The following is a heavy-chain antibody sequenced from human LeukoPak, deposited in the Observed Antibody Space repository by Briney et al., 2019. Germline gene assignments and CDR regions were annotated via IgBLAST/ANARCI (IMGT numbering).Heavy chain of an antibody. CDR3: ARGFGTYYYYYYMDV. CDR1: GYTFTGYY. J-gene: IGHJ6*03. V-gene: IGHV1-2*02. Sequence: ASVKVSCKASGYTFTGYYMHWVRQAPGQGLEWMGWINPNSGGTNYAQKFQGRVTMTRDTSISTAYMELSRLRSDDTAVYYCARGFGTYYYYYYMDVWGKGTTVTVSS. D-gene: IGHD3-10*01. CDR2: INPNSGGT.